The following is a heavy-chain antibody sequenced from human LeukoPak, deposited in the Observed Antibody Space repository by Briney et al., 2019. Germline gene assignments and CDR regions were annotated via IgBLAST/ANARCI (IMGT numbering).Heavy chain of an antibody. V-gene: IGHV3-33*08. CDR3: AASRGYSSSRPYYYYGMDV. CDR2: IWYDGSNK. D-gene: IGHD6-13*01. CDR1: GFTFSSYG. Sequence: GGSLRLSCAASGFTFSSYGMHWVRQAPGKGLEWVAVIWYDGSNKYYADSVKGRFTISRDNPKNTLYLQMNSLRAEDTAVYYCAASRGYSSSRPYYYYGMDVWGQGTTVTVSS. J-gene: IGHJ6*02.